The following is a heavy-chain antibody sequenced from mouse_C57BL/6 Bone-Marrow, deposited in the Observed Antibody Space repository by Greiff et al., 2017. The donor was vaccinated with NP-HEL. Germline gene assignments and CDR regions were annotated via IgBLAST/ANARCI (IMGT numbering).Heavy chain of an antibody. V-gene: IGHV1-80*01. Sequence: QVQLQQSWAELVKPGASVKISCKASGYEFSNYWMNWVKQRPGKGLEWIGQIYPGDGDTNYNGKFKDKATLTADKSYSTAYMQLSRLTSEDSAVYFCARGAYWGQGTLVTVSA. CDR3: ARGAY. CDR2: IYPGDGDT. J-gene: IGHJ3*01. CDR1: GYEFSNYW.